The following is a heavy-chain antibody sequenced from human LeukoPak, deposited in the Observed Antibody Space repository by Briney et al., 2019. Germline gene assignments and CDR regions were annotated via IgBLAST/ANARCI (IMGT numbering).Heavy chain of an antibody. Sequence: GGSLRLSCAASGFTFSDYYMSWIRQAPGKGLEWVSYISSSGSTIYYADSVKGRFTISRDNAKNSLYLQMNSLRAEDTAVYYCASEHDYGDYYYYGMDVWGQGTTVTVS. V-gene: IGHV3-11*01. D-gene: IGHD4-17*01. CDR2: ISSSGSTI. J-gene: IGHJ6*02. CDR1: GFTFSDYY. CDR3: ASEHDYGDYYYYGMDV.